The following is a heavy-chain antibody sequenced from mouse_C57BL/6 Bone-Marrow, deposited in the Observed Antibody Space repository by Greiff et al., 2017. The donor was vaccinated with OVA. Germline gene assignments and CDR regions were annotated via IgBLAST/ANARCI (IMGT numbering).Heavy chain of an antibody. CDR1: GYTFTSYW. CDR2: IYPGNSDT. J-gene: IGHJ4*01. CDR3: TSTYYDYGSAMDY. D-gene: IGHD2-4*01. V-gene: IGHV1-5*01. Sequence: VQLQQSGTVLARPGASVKMSCKTSGYTFTSYWMHWVKQRPGQGLEWIGAIYPGNSDTSYNQKFKGKAKLTAVTSASTAYMELSSLTNEDSAVYYCTSTYYDYGSAMDYWGQGTSVTVSS.